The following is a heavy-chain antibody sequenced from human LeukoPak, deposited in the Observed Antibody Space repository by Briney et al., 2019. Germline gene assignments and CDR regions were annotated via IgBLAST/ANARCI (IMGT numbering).Heavy chain of an antibody. CDR1: GGSISSYY. J-gene: IGHJ4*02. D-gene: IGHD2-2*03. V-gene: IGHV4-4*07. Sequence: SETLSLTCTVSGGSISSYYWSWIRQPAGKGLEWIGRIYTSGSTNYNPSLKSRVTMSVDTSKNQFSLKLSSVTAADTAVYYCARDLKPYPGYCSSTSCYFAFDYWGQGTLVTVSS. CDR2: IYTSGST. CDR3: ARDLKPYPGYCSSTSCYFAFDY.